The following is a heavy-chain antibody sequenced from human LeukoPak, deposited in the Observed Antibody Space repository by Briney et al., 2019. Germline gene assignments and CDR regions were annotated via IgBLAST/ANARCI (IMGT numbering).Heavy chain of an antibody. Sequence: GASVKVSCKASGYTFTSYYIFWVRQAPGQGLEWMGIINPRTGSTSYSQKFQGRVTMTRDMSTSTVYMELSSLRSEDTALYYCARGRGEGRGISMVRGVRAPSYNWFDPWGHGTLVTVSS. CDR3: ARGRGEGRGISMVRGVRAPSYNWFDP. CDR2: INPRTGST. V-gene: IGHV1-46*01. J-gene: IGHJ5*02. CDR1: GYTFTSYY. D-gene: IGHD3-10*01.